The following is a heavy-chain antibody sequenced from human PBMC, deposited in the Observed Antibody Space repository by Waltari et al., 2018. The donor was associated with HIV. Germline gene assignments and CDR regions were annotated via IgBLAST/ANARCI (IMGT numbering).Heavy chain of an antibody. CDR1: GFTFSSYS. V-gene: IGHV3-21*01. Sequence: EVQLVESGGGLVKPGGSLRLSCAASGFTFSSYSMNWVRQAPGKGLEWGSSISSSSIYIDYADSGKGRFTISRDNAKNSLYLQMNSLRAEDTAVYYCARGGIVGATIDYWGQGTLVTVSS. CDR3: ARGGIVGATIDY. J-gene: IGHJ4*02. CDR2: ISSSSIYI. D-gene: IGHD1-26*01.